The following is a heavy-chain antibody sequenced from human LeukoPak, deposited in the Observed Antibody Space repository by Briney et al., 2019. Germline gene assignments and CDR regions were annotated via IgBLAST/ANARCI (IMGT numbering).Heavy chain of an antibody. Sequence: PGGSLRLSCAASGFSFSSYAMNWVRQAPGKGLEWVAVISYDGSNKYYGDSVKGRFTIFRDNAKDSVYLQMNSLRAEDSAIYYCAREGFYFFDFWGQGTLVTVSS. CDR1: GFSFSSYA. V-gene: IGHV3-30*04. J-gene: IGHJ4*01. CDR2: ISYDGSNK. CDR3: AREGFYFFDF.